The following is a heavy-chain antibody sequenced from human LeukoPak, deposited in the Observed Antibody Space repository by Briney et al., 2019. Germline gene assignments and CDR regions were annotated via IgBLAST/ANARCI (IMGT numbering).Heavy chain of an antibody. CDR1: GGSISSSTYY. CDR2: IYYSGST. D-gene: IGHD3-16*01. V-gene: IGHV4-39*01. Sequence: PSETLSLTCTVSGGSISSSTYYWGWIRRPPGKGLGWIGSIYYSGSTYYNPSLKSRVTVSVDTSKNQFSLKLSSVTAADTAVYYCVRGSTLRHYQYWGQGTLVNVSS. J-gene: IGHJ4*02. CDR3: VRGSTLRHYQY.